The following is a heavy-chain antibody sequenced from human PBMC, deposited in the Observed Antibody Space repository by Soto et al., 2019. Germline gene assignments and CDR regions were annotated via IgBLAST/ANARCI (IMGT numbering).Heavy chain of an antibody. CDR3: AIVLRFLEEPNWFDP. Sequence: QLQLQESGPGLVKPSETLSLTCTVSGGSISSSSYYWGWIRQPPGKGLEWIGSIYYSGSTYYNPSLKSRVTICVDTSKNQFSLKLSYVTAADTAVYYCAIVLRFLEEPNWFDPWGQGTLVTVSS. V-gene: IGHV4-39*01. CDR1: GGSISSSSYY. D-gene: IGHD3-3*01. CDR2: IYYSGST. J-gene: IGHJ5*02.